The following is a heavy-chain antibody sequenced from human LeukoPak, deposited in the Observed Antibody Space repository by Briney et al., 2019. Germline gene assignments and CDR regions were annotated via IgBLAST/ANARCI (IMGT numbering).Heavy chain of an antibody. CDR1: GFTVSNNY. V-gene: IGHV3-66*01. J-gene: IGHJ4*02. D-gene: IGHD1-26*01. Sequence: GGSLRLSCAASGFTVSNNYMSWVRQAPGKGLEWVALIYSGGSTYYADFVKGRFTISRDNSKNTLYLQMSSLRAEDTALYYCVKGGSEGGDHWGQGTLVTVSS. CDR3: VKGGSEGGDH. CDR2: IYSGGST.